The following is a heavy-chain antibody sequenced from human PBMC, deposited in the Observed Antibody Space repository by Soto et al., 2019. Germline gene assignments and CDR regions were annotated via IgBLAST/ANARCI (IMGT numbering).Heavy chain of an antibody. V-gene: IGHV3-23*01. D-gene: IGHD1-7*01. CDR3: AKDRRAGGNYGFYSDF. CDR2: SSATGSGT. Sequence: GGSLRLSCAVSGFTFSSDGMTWVRQAPGKGLEWISFSSATGSGTYYADSVKGRFTISRDNSKNTLYLQMTSLRADDTAVYYCAKDRRAGGNYGFYSDFWGQGALVTVS. J-gene: IGHJ4*02. CDR1: GFTFSSDG.